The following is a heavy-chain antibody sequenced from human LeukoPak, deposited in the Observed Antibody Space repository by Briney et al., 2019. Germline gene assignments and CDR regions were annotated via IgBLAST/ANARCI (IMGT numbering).Heavy chain of an antibody. CDR1: GFTFSDYY. CDR2: ISSSGSTI. Sequence: KPGGSLRLSCAASGFTFSDYYTSWIRQAPGKGLEWVSYISSSGSTIYYADSVKGRFTISRDNAKNSLYLQMNSLRAEDTAVYYCARDLYCSSTSCYNGRDAFDIWGQGTMVTVSS. CDR3: ARDLYCSSTSCYNGRDAFDI. D-gene: IGHD2-2*02. J-gene: IGHJ3*02. V-gene: IGHV3-11*01.